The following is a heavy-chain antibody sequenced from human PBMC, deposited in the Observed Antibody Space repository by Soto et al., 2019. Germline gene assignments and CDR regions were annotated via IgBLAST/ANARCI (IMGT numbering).Heavy chain of an antibody. V-gene: IGHV4-34*01. CDR1: GGSFSPYF. CDR3: ARLASGWQYYYFDF. Sequence: QVQLQQWGAGLLKPSETLSLTCAVYGGSFSPYFWSWIRQPPGKGLEWIGEINHSGSTNYNPSLTRRATLSVGPSKNQVSLKLTSVTAADTAVYYCARLASGWQYYYFDFWGRGTPVTVSS. J-gene: IGHJ2*01. CDR2: INHSGST. D-gene: IGHD6-19*01.